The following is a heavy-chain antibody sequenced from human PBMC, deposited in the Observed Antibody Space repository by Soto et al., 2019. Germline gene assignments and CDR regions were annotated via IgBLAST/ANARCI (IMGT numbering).Heavy chain of an antibody. D-gene: IGHD2-2*02. V-gene: IGHV1-69*02. Sequence: QVQLVQSGAEVKKPGSSVKVSCKASGGTFSSYTISWVRQAPGQGLEWMARIIPILGIANYAQKFQGRVTITADKSTSTAYMELSSLRSEDTAEYYCAMEYCSSTSCYKDYWGQGTLVTVSS. J-gene: IGHJ4*02. CDR3: AMEYCSSTSCYKDY. CDR1: GGTFSSYT. CDR2: IIPILGIA.